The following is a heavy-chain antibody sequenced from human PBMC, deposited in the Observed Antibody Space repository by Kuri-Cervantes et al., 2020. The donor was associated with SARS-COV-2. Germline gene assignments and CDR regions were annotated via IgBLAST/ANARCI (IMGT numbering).Heavy chain of an antibody. CDR3: ARTSRRGNWFDP. Sequence: ASVKVSCKASGYTFTSYGISWVRQAPGQGLEWMGWISAYNGNTNYAQKLQGRVTMTTDTSTSTAYMELRSLRPDDTAVYYCARTSRRGNWFDPWGQGTLVTVSS. V-gene: IGHV1-18*01. CDR2: ISAYNGNT. J-gene: IGHJ5*02. D-gene: IGHD3-10*01. CDR1: GYTFTSYG.